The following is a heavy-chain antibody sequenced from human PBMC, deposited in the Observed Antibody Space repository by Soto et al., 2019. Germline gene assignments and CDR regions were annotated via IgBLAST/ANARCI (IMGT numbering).Heavy chain of an antibody. CDR1: GDSITTNKW. J-gene: IGHJ4*02. V-gene: IGHV4-4*02. D-gene: IGHD6-19*01. CDR2: VYHTGLT. Sequence: QVQLQQSGPGLVKPSGTLSLTCAVSGDSITTNKWWSWVRQPPGKGLGWIGEVYHTGLTNYNSSLKSRVTMSVDTSKNQFSLKLTSVTAADTAMYYCARDVAVPGESDRFDQWGQGTLVTVSS. CDR3: ARDVAVPGESDRFDQ.